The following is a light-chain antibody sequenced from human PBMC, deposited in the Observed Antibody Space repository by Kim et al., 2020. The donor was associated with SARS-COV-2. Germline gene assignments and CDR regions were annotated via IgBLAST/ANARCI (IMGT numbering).Light chain of an antibody. J-gene: IGLJ2*01. V-gene: IGLV1-44*01. CDR2: GNN. CDR3: AAWDDGVEGVV. CDR1: GSNIGKNV. Sequence: GQRVPMCCSRSGSNIGKNVVNWYQQLPGLAPKLLIYGNNQRPSGVPDRFSGSKSGASGSLVIRGVQSDDEADYFCAAWDDGVEGVVFGGGTQLTVL.